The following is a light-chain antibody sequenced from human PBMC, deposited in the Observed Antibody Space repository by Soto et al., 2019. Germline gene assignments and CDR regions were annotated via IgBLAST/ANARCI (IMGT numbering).Light chain of an antibody. V-gene: IGKV3-11*01. J-gene: IGKJ4*01. CDR3: QQRSNWPLT. Sequence: EIVLTQSPATLSLSPGERATLSCRASQSVRSYLAWYQQKIGQAPRLLIYDASNRATGIPARFSGSGSGTDFTLTISSLEPEDFAVYYCQQRSNWPLTFGGGIKVEIK. CDR2: DAS. CDR1: QSVRSY.